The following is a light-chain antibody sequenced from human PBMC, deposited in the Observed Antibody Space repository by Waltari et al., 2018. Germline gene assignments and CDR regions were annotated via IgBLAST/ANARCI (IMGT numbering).Light chain of an antibody. CDR2: GVS. Sequence: QSALTQPASVSGSPGQSIAISCTGTSSDVGVYNSVSWYQQHPGKAPKLLIYGVSNRPSGGSNRFSGSKSGITASLVISGLQAEDEADYYCCSYTTSSVSSYVFGTGTKVTVL. V-gene: IGLV2-14*01. J-gene: IGLJ1*01. CDR3: CSYTTSSVSSYV. CDR1: SSDVGVYNS.